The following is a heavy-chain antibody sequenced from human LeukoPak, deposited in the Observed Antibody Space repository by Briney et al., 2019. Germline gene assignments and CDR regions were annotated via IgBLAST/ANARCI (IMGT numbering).Heavy chain of an antibody. CDR3: ARDHYYTSGSPSFDY. V-gene: IGHV1-2*02. D-gene: IGHD3-10*01. J-gene: IGHJ4*02. CDR2: INPNSGGT. Sequence: ASVKVSCKASGYTFTGYYMHWVRQAPGQGLEWMGWINPNSGGTNYAQKFQGRVTMTRDTSITTAYMELDSLRSDDTAVYYCARDHYYTSGSPSFDYWGQGTLVTVSS. CDR1: GYTFTGYY.